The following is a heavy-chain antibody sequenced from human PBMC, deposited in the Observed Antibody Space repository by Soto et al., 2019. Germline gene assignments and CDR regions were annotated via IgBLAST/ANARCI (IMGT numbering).Heavy chain of an antibody. V-gene: IGHV3-30*18. CDR3: AKAYSYSSWYINYFDY. CDR1: GFTFSSYV. Sequence: LRRSCAASGFTFSSYVMHWVRQAPGKGLEWVAVISYDGSNKYYADSVKGRFTISRDNSKNTLYLQMNSLRAEDTAVYYCAKAYSYSSWYINYFDYWGQGTLVTVSS. J-gene: IGHJ4*02. D-gene: IGHD6-13*01. CDR2: ISYDGSNK.